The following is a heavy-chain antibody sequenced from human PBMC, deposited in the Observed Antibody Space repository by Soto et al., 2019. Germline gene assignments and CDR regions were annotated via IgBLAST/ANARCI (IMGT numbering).Heavy chain of an antibody. J-gene: IGHJ3*02. V-gene: IGHV4-39*01. CDR2: IYYSGST. CDR3: AITGYSSGSGAFDI. D-gene: IGHD6-19*01. CDR1: GGSISSSSYY. Sequence: SETLSLTCTVSGGSISSSSYYWGWIRQPPGKGLEWIGSIYYSGSTYYNPSLKSRVTISVDTSKNQFSLKLSSVTAADTAVYYYAITGYSSGSGAFDIWGQGTMVTVSS.